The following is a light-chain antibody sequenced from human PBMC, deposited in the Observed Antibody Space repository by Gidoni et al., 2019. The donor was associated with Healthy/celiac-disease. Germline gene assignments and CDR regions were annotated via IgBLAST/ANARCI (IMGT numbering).Light chain of an antibody. CDR1: QSLLHSNGYNS. J-gene: IGKJ1*01. CDR3: MQALQTRT. V-gene: IGKV2-28*01. CDR2: LGS. Sequence: DIVMTQSPLSLPVTPGEPASISFRSSQSLLHSNGYNSLDWYLQKPGQSPQLLIYLGSNRASGGPDRFSGSGSGTDFTLKISRVEAEDVGVYYCMQALQTRTFGQGTKVEIK.